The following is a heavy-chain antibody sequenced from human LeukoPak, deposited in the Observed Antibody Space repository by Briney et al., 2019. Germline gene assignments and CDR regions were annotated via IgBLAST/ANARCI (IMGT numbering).Heavy chain of an antibody. V-gene: IGHV2-5*02. CDR2: IFWDDDK. CDR1: GFSLSTSGVG. Sequence: SGPTLVNPTQTLTLTCTFSGFSLSTSGVGVGWIRQPPGEALEWLALIFWDDDKRYSPSLKSRLTITKDTSRNQVVLTMTNIDPVDTATYYCAHTGYYYGSGSPFDVWGQGTMATVSS. D-gene: IGHD3-10*01. J-gene: IGHJ3*01. CDR3: AHTGYYYGSGSPFDV.